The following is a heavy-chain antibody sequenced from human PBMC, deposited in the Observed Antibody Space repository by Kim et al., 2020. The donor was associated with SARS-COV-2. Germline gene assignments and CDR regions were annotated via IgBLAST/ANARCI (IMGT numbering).Heavy chain of an antibody. V-gene: IGHV3-7*01. CDR1: GFTFSSYW. J-gene: IGHJ4*02. Sequence: GGSLRLSCAASGFTFSSYWMSWDRQAPGKGLEWVANIKQDGSEKYYVDSVKGRFTISRDNAKNSLYLQMNSLRAEDTAVYYCARDPSRIAVAGDDFDYWGQGTLVTVSS. CDR2: IKQDGSEK. D-gene: IGHD6-19*01. CDR3: ARDPSRIAVAGDDFDY.